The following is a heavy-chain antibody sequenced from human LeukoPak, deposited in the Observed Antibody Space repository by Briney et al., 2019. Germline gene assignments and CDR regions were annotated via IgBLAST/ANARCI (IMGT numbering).Heavy chain of an antibody. D-gene: IGHD6-19*01. V-gene: IGHV1-3*01. CDR2: LNAANGNS. CDR1: GYTLTSFA. Sequence: ASVKVSCKASGYTLTSFAMHWVRQAPGHRLEWMGRLNAANGNSQYSQKFQDRVTITSDASANTAYMELSSLRAEDTAVYYCAKGSSGWPNWFDPWGQGTLVTVSS. CDR3: AKGSSGWPNWFDP. J-gene: IGHJ5*02.